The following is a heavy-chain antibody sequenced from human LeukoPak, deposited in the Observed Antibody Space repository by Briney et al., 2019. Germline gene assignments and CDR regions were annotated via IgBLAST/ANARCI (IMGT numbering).Heavy chain of an antibody. CDR3: AREETGYCSSTSCYRAYFQH. D-gene: IGHD2-2*02. CDR1: GYTFTSYD. Sequence: ASVKVSCKASGYTFTSYDINWVRQATGQGLEWRGWMNPNSGNTGYARKFQGRVTMTRNTSISTAYMELSSLRSEDTAVYYCAREETGYCSSTSCYRAYFQHWGQGTLVTVSS. V-gene: IGHV1-8*01. J-gene: IGHJ1*01. CDR2: MNPNSGNT.